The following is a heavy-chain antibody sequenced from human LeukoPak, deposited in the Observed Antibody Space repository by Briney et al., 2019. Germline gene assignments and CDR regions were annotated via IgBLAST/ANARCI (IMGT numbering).Heavy chain of an antibody. CDR1: GYSFSEYY. CDR3: LRADDTNGQNWFDP. J-gene: IGHJ5*02. Sequence: GGSLRLSCAASGYSFSEYYMHWVRQGSGKGPVWVSRISNDGTRTDYAESVKGRFTISRDNAKSTLYLQMSSLSVEDTAVYFCLRADDTNGQNWFDPWGQGALVTVPS. D-gene: IGHD2-8*01. V-gene: IGHV3-74*01. CDR2: ISNDGTRT.